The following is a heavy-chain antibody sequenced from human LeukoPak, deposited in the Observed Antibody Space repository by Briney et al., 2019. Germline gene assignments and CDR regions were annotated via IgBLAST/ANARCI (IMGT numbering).Heavy chain of an antibody. V-gene: IGHV4-30-4*01. CDR2: IYYSGST. Sequence: SETLSLTCTVSGGSISSGDYYWSWIRQPPGKGLEWIGYIYYSGSTYYNPSLKSRVTISVDTSKNQFSLKLSSVTAADTAVYYCARVYVALYYYGMDAWGQGTTVTVSS. J-gene: IGHJ6*02. CDR3: ARVYVALYYYGMDA. D-gene: IGHD2-8*01. CDR1: GGSISSGDYY.